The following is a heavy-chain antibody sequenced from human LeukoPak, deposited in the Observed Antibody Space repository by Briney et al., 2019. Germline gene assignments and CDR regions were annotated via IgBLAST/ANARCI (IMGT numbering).Heavy chain of an antibody. Sequence: SETLSLTCTVSGGSISSYYWSWIRQPPGKGLEWIGYIHYSGSTNYNPSLKSRVTISVDTSKIQFSLKLSSVTAADTAVYYCARSIKRGLFDYWGQGSLVTVSS. CDR1: GGSISSYY. J-gene: IGHJ4*02. V-gene: IGHV4-59*01. D-gene: IGHD3-10*01. CDR2: IHYSGST. CDR3: ARSIKRGLFDY.